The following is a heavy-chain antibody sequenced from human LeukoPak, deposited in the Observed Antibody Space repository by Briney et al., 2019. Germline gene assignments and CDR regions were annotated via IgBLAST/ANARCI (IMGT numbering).Heavy chain of an antibody. CDR2: ISYDGSNK. D-gene: IGHD2-2*01. CDR3: AKDREYQLLYYFDY. CDR1: GFTFSSYG. Sequence: GGSLRLSCAASGFTFSSYGMHWVRQAPGKGLEWVAVISYDGSNKYYADFVKGRFTISRDNSKNTLYLQMNSLRAEDTAVYYCAKDREYQLLYYFDYWGQGTLVTVSS. V-gene: IGHV3-30*18. J-gene: IGHJ4*02.